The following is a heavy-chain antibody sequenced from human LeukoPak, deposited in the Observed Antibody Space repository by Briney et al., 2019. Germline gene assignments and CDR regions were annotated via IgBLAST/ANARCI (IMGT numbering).Heavy chain of an antibody. Sequence: GGSLRLSCAASGFTFSSCAVNWVRQAPGEGLEWVSSIRGGGVKTYYADSVQGRFTISRDDSRNTLYLQMNSLGAEDTAVYYCAKRVGANSGPFDSWGQGVLVTVSS. CDR3: AKRVGANSGPFDS. V-gene: IGHV3-23*01. CDR2: IRGGGVKT. D-gene: IGHD4/OR15-4a*01. J-gene: IGHJ4*02. CDR1: GFTFSSCA.